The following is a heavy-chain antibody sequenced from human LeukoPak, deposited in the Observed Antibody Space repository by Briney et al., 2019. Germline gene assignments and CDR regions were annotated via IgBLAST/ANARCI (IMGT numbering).Heavy chain of an antibody. V-gene: IGHV3-74*01. CDR3: ATEGPYSSSWHPYYFDY. CDR2: INSDGSST. J-gene: IGHJ4*02. Sequence: GGSLRLSCAASGFTFSSYWMHWVRQAPGKGLVWVSRINSDGSSTSYADSVKGRFTISRDNAKNTLYLQMNSLRVEDTAVYYCATEGPYSSSWHPYYFDYWGQGTLVTVSS. D-gene: IGHD6-13*01. CDR1: GFTFSSYW.